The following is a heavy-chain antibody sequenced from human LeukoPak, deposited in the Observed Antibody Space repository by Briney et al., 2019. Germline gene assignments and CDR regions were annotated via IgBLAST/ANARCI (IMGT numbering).Heavy chain of an antibody. J-gene: IGHJ5*02. Sequence: GGSLRLSCAASGFTFSSYSMNWVRQAPGKGLEWVSYISSSSSTIYYADSVKGRFTISRDNAKNSLYLQMNSLRAEDTAVYYCARAVVRGFDPWGQGTLVTVSS. CDR2: ISSSSSTI. V-gene: IGHV3-48*01. D-gene: IGHD2-15*01. CDR1: GFTFSSYS. CDR3: ARAVVRGFDP.